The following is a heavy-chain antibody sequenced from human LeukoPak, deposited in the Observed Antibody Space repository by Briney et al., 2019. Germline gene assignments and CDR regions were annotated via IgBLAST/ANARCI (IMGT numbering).Heavy chain of an antibody. Sequence: VSVKVSCKASGYIFTGYYMHWVRQAPGQGLEWMGWINPNSGGTNYAQKFQGRVTMTRDTSISTAYMELSRLRSDDTAVYYCASQRWLQSDFDYWGQGTLVTVSS. CDR2: INPNSGGT. J-gene: IGHJ4*02. CDR3: ASQRWLQSDFDY. V-gene: IGHV1-2*02. CDR1: GYIFTGYY. D-gene: IGHD5-24*01.